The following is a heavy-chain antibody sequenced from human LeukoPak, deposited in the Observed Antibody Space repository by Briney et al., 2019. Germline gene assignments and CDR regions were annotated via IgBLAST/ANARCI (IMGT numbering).Heavy chain of an antibody. D-gene: IGHD1-26*01. CDR1: VYTFTSYD. CDR2: MNPNSGNT. CDR3: ARANVGAFDY. J-gene: IGHJ4*02. V-gene: IGHV1-8*01. Sequence: ASVNVSCTASVYTFTSYDINWVRQAPGQGLEWMGWMNPNSGNTGYAQKFQGRVTMTRNTSISTAYMELSSLRSDDTAVYYCARANVGAFDYWGQGTLVTVSS.